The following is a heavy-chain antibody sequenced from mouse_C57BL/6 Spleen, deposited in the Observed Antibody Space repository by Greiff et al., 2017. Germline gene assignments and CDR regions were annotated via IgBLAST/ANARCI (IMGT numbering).Heavy chain of an antibody. CDR2: IYPGDGDT. Sequence: VQLQQSGPELVKPGASVKISCKASGYAFSSSWMNWVKQRPGKGLEWIGRIYPGDGDTNYNGKFKGKATLTADKSSSTAYMQLSSLTSEDSAVYVCARSAPTYYGSSYVYFDVWGTGTTVTVAA. V-gene: IGHV1-82*01. J-gene: IGHJ1*03. D-gene: IGHD1-1*01. CDR3: ARSAPTYYGSSYVYFDV. CDR1: GYAFSSSW.